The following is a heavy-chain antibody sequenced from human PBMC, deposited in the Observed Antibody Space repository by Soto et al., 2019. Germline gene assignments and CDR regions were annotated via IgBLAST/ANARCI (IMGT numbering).Heavy chain of an antibody. V-gene: IGHV3-30-3*01. J-gene: IGHJ4*02. CDR2: MSYDGSNK. D-gene: IGHD3-10*01. CDR3: ARDPYYYGSGSTFDY. Sequence: QVQLVESGGGVVQPGRSLRLSCAASGFTFSSYAMHWVRQAPGKGLEWVAVMSYDGSNKYYADSVKGRFTISRDSSKNTLYLQMNSLRAEDTAVYYRARDPYYYGSGSTFDYWGQGTLVTVSS. CDR1: GFTFSSYA.